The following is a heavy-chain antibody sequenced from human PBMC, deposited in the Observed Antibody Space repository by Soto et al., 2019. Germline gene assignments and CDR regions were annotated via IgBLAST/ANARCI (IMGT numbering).Heavy chain of an antibody. J-gene: IGHJ5*02. CDR1: GYTFTSYG. CDR2: ISAYNGNT. V-gene: IGHV1-18*01. D-gene: IGHD3-10*02. CDR3: ARARVRGVIPAYNWFDP. Sequence: QVQLVQSGAEVKKPGASVKVSCKASGYTFTSYGISWVRQAPGQGLEWMGWISAYNGNTNYAQKLQGRVTMTTDTATSTAYMELRSLRSDDTAVYYCARARVRGVIPAYNWFDPWGQGTLVTVSS.